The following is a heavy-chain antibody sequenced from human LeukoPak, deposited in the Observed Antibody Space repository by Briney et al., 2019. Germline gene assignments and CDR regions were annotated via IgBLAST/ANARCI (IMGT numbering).Heavy chain of an antibody. CDR3: ARDWAWSDAFDI. Sequence: GGSLRLSCVASGFTFSRHGMNWVRQAPGKGLEWVSGISPSGDIKYYVDSVKGRFTVSRDNSKNTLYLQMNSLRAEDTAVYYCARDWAWSDAFDIWGQGTMVTVSS. D-gene: IGHD3-16*01. V-gene: IGHV3-23*01. J-gene: IGHJ3*02. CDR2: ISPSGDIK. CDR1: GFTFSRHG.